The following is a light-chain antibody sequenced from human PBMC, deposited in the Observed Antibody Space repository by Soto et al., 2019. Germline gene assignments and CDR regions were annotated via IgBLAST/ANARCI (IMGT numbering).Light chain of an antibody. J-gene: IGLJ1*01. CDR2: NNN. CDR3: AAWDNSLNGFYV. Sequence: QSVLTQPPSASGAPGQSVTISCSGSSSNIGSNTVYWFQQLPGTTPKLLIFNNNQRPSGVPDRFSGSKSGTSASLAMCGLQSEDEADYYCAAWDNSLNGFYVFGTGTKVTVL. V-gene: IGLV1-44*01. CDR1: SSNIGSNT.